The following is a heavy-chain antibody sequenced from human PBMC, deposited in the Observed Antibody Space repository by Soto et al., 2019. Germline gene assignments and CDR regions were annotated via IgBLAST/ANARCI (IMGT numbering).Heavy chain of an antibody. CDR1: GGTFSTYA. CDR2: IIPMFATA. V-gene: IGHV1-69*12. Sequence: QVQLVQSGAEVKKPGSSVKVSCTASGGTFSTYAISWVRQAPGQGLEWMGGIIPMFATAHYAQNFQARVTITADESTRTAYMELSSLRSEDTAVYYCARVLRQPLVTGYYYGMDVWGQGTTVTVSS. CDR3: ARVLRQPLVTGYYYGMDV. D-gene: IGHD6-13*01. J-gene: IGHJ6*02.